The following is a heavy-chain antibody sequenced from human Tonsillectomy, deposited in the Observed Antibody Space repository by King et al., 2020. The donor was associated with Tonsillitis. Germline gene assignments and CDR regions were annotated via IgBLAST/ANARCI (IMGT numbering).Heavy chain of an antibody. D-gene: IGHD3-3*01. CDR3: AKYLGFWGVYPPPTFDN. Sequence: VQLVESGGGVVQPGRSLRLSCAASGFTFSRYAMHWVRQAPGKGLEWVAVMSYDGSKKYYADSVKGRFTISRDNSNNTLYLQMNSLGAGDTAGYYCAKYLGFWGVYPPPTFDNGGQGTLVTVSS. V-gene: IGHV3-30*18. CDR1: GFTFSRYA. CDR2: MSYDGSKK. J-gene: IGHJ4*02.